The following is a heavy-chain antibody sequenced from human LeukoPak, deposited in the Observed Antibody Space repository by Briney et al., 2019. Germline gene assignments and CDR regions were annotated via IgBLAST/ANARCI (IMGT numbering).Heavy chain of an antibody. CDR3: ATKRWGPNPFDY. J-gene: IGHJ4*02. D-gene: IGHD2-21*02. Sequence: PGGSLRLSCAASGPTFSSYSMNWVRQAPGKGLEWVSVLSGSGGTTYYADSVKGRFTISRDNSKNTLYLQMNSLRAEDTAVYFCATKRWGPNPFDYWGQGTLVTVSS. CDR2: LSGSGGTT. CDR1: GPTFSSYS. V-gene: IGHV3-23*01.